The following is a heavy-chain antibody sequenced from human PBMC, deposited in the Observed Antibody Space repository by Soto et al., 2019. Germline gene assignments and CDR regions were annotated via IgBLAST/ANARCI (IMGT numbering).Heavy chain of an antibody. Sequence: SVQVSCKASGGTFSKHAIDWVRQAPGQGLEGMGGIIPLFGTAKYAQQFQRRVTITPDEATSTAYLELSSLRSEDTAVYYCARQFDYDASGYYYAYWGQGTLVTVSS. CDR2: IIPLFGTA. CDR3: ARQFDYDASGYYYAY. J-gene: IGHJ4*02. D-gene: IGHD3-22*01. CDR1: GGTFSKHA. V-gene: IGHV1-69*13.